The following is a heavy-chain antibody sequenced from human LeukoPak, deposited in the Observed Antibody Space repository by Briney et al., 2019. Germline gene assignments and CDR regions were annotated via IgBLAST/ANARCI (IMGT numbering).Heavy chain of an antibody. Sequence: SETLSLTCTVSGGSISSGDYYWSWIRQPPGKGLEWIGYIYYSGSTYYNPSLKSRVTISVDTSKNQFSLKLSSVTAADTAVYYCARGVAVAGTDGMDVWGQGTTVTVSS. J-gene: IGHJ6*02. CDR2: IYYSGST. D-gene: IGHD6-19*01. CDR1: GGSISSGDYY. CDR3: ARGVAVAGTDGMDV. V-gene: IGHV4-30-4*02.